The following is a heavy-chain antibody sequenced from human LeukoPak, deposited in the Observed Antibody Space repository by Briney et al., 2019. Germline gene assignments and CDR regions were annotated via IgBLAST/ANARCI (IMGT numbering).Heavy chain of an antibody. CDR1: VYTFTVYF. CDR2: INPNSGGT. Sequence: ASVRVSCTASVYTFTVYFMHWVRQAPGQGLEWMGWINPNSGGTDYAQKFQGRVTMTRDTSISTAYMELSRLRSDDTAVYYCARDHHWSSDDYGDYGAHQGHMDVWGQGTTVTVSS. V-gene: IGHV1-2*02. CDR3: ARDHHWSSDDYGDYGAHQGHMDV. D-gene: IGHD4-17*01. J-gene: IGHJ6*02.